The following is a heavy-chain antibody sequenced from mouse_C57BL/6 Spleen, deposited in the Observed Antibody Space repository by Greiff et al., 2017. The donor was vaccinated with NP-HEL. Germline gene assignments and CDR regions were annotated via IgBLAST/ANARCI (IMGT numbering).Heavy chain of an antibody. D-gene: IGHD1-1*01. J-gene: IGHJ3*01. V-gene: IGHV1-76*01. Sequence: VKLQESGAELVRPGASVKLSCKASGYTFTDYYINWVKQRPGQGLEWIARIYPGSGNTYYNEKFKGKATLTAEKSSSTAYMQLSSLTSEDSAVYFCARDLRAYWGQGTLVTVSA. CDR3: ARDLRAY. CDR1: GYTFTDYY. CDR2: IYPGSGNT.